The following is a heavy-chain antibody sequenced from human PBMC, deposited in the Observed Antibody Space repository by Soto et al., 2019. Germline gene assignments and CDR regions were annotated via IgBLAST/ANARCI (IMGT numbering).Heavy chain of an antibody. Sequence: GGSLILSCAASGFPVSSNYMSWVRPAPGKGLEWVSVIYSGVTTYYADSVKGRFTISRDNYKNTLYLQMNSLRAEDTAVYYCASHSYDSSGYYYILDYWGQGTLVPVSS. CDR1: GFPVSSNY. D-gene: IGHD3-22*01. CDR2: IYSGVTT. CDR3: ASHSYDSSGYYYILDY. V-gene: IGHV3-53*01. J-gene: IGHJ4*02.